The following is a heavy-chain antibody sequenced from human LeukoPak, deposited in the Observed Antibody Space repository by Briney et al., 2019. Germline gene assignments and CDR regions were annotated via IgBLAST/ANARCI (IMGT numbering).Heavy chain of an antibody. CDR2: ISSSGSTI. CDR1: GFTFSSYE. J-gene: IGHJ3*02. Sequence: GGSLRLSCAASGFTFSSYEMNWVRQAPGKGLEWVSYISSSGSTIYYADSVKGRFTISRDNAKNSLYLQMNSLRAEDTAVYYCAKEGDYYDSSGAFDIWGQGTMVTVSS. CDR3: AKEGDYYDSSGAFDI. D-gene: IGHD3-22*01. V-gene: IGHV3-48*03.